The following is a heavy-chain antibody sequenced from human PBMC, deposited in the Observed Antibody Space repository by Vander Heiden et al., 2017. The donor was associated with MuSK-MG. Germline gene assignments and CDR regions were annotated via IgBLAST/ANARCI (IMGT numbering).Heavy chain of an antibody. CDR1: GFTFSNYP. V-gene: IGHV3-21*01. CDR3: ARRIGYCSGGSCNTTIDY. J-gene: IGHJ4*02. Sequence: EVQLVESGGGLVQPGGSLRLSCAGSGFTFSNYPINWVRQAPGKGLEWVSSISSSSSYIYYADSVKGRFTISRDNAKNALYLRMNSLRAEDTAVYYCARRIGYCSGGSCNTTIDYWGQGTLVTVSS. D-gene: IGHD2-15*01. CDR2: ISSSSSYI.